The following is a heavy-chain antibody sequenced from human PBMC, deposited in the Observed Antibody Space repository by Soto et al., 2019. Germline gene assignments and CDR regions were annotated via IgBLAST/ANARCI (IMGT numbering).Heavy chain of an antibody. J-gene: IGHJ4*02. Sequence: GASVKVSCKASGGTFSSYAISWVRQAPGQGLEWMGGIIPIFGKAKYAQKFQGRVTITRDASTSTAYMELSSLRSEDTAVYYCARGLPLAADYWGQGTLVTVSS. CDR2: IIPIFGKA. CDR1: GGTFSSYA. CDR3: ARGLPLAADY. V-gene: IGHV1-69*05.